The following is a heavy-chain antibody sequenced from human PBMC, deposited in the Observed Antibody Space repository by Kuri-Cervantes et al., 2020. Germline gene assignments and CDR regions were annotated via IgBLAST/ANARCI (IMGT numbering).Heavy chain of an antibody. CDR1: GFTFSSYS. V-gene: IGHV3-48*01. CDR2: ISSSSSTI. D-gene: IGHD3-10*01. J-gene: IGHJ3*02. CDR3: ARDRHYNSGTYWKIDAFDI. Sequence: GGSLRLSCAASGFTFSSYSMNWVRQAPGKGLEWVSYISSSSSTIYYADSVKGRFTISRDNAKNSLYLQMNSLRAEDTAVYYCARDRHYNSGTYWKIDAFDIWGQGTMVTVSS.